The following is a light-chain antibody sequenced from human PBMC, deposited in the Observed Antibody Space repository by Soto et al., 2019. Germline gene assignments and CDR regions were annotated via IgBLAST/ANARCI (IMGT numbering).Light chain of an antibody. J-gene: IGLJ1*01. CDR1: SSNIGAGYD. CDR2: GNS. CDR3: QSYGSSLSAYV. Sequence: QSVLTQPPSVSGAPGQRVTISCTGSSSNIGAGYDVHWYQQLPGTAPKLLIYGNSNRPSGVPDRFSGSKSGTSASLAITGLQAEDEADYYCQSYGSSLSAYVFGTGTKVTV. V-gene: IGLV1-40*01.